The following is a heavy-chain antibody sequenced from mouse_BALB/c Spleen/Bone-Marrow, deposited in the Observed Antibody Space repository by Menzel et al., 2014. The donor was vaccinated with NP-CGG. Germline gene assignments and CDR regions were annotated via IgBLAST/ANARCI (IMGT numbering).Heavy chain of an antibody. V-gene: IGHV5-6-3*01. D-gene: IGHD1-1*01. CDR2: INSNGGST. Sequence: EVMLVESGGGLVQPGGSLKLSCAASGFTFSSYGMSWVRQTPDKRLELVATINSNGGSTYYPDSVKGRFTISRDNAKNTLYLQMSSLKSEDTAMYYCARDYHGSSDYWGQGTTLTVSS. CDR3: ARDYHGSSDY. CDR1: GFTFSSYG. J-gene: IGHJ2*01.